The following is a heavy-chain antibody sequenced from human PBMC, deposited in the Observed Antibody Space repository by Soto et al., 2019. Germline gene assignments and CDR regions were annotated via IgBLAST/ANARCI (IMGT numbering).Heavy chain of an antibody. CDR2: IIPIFGTA. CDR3: AREEVYYYGSGSPALGCMDV. CDR1: GGTFSSYA. J-gene: IGHJ6*02. V-gene: IGHV1-69*01. Sequence: QVQLVQSGAEVKKPGSSVKVSCKASGGTFSSYAISWVRQAPGQGLEWMGGIIPIFGTANYAKKFQGRVTLTADESTSAAYMELSSLRSEDTAVYYCAREEVYYYGSGSPALGCMDVWGQGTTVTVSS. D-gene: IGHD3-10*01.